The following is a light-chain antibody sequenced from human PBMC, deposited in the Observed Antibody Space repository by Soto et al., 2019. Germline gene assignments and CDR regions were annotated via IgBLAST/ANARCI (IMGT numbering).Light chain of an antibody. CDR3: CSYAGSGTLI. CDR1: SSDVGSYNF. CDR2: ECS. J-gene: IGLJ2*01. Sequence: QSALTQPASVSGSPGQSITISCTGTSSDVGSYNFVSWYQQHPGKAPKFMIYECSKRPSGVSNRFSGSKSGNTASLTISGLQVEDEADYYCCSYAGSGTLIFGGGTKLTVL. V-gene: IGLV2-23*01.